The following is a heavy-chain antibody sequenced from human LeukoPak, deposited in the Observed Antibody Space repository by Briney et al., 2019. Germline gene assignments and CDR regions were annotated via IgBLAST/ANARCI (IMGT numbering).Heavy chain of an antibody. CDR3: AKGRGTFWSGLVSDY. J-gene: IGHJ4*02. CDR2: ISGSGGST. V-gene: IGHV3-23*01. Sequence: SGGSLRLSCAASGFTFSNYAMNWVRQAPGKGLEWVSVISGSGGSTYHADSVKGRFTISRDNSKNTLYLQVNSLRAEDTAVYYCAKGRGTFWSGLVSDYWGQGTLVTVSS. CDR1: GFTFSNYA. D-gene: IGHD3-3*01.